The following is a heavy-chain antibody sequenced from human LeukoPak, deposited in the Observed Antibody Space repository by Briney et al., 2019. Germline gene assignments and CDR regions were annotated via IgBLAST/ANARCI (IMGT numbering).Heavy chain of an antibody. CDR3: SPLQHYYDTDES. CDR2: FDPDRSET. Sequence: ASVKVSCKVSGYTLTHSDIHWVRQAPGKGLEWMGGFDPDRSETVYSQKFQGRLTLTQDTSIDTAYMELTSLRSEDTAVIFCSPLQHYYDTDESWGQGPWVTVPS. CDR1: GYTLTHSD. D-gene: IGHD3-22*01. J-gene: IGHJ1*01. V-gene: IGHV1-24*01.